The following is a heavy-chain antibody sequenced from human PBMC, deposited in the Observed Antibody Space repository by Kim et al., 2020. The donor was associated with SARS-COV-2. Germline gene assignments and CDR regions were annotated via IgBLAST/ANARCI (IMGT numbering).Heavy chain of an antibody. J-gene: IGHJ3*02. CDR1: GFTFSNAW. Sequence: GGSLRLSCAASGFTFSNAWKSWVRQAPGKGLEWVGRSKRKTDGVTADYAAPVEGGITISRYDSKNTLYVQMNSLKTEDTAVYYCTTDIGVVAATFAFDIWGQGTIVTVSS. D-gene: IGHD2-15*01. CDR3: TTDIGVVAATFAFDI. V-gene: IGHV3-15*05. CDR2: SKRKTDGVTA.